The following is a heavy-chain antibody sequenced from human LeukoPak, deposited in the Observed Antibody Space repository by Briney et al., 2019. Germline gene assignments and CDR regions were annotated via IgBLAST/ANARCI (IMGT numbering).Heavy chain of an antibody. Sequence: GASVKVSCKASGYTFTGYYMHWVRQAPGQGLEWMGWINPNSGGTNYAQKFQGRVTMTRDTSISTAYMELSRLRSDDTAVYYCVREVGYGDYVSTNNWFDPWGQGTLVIVSS. CDR1: GYTFTGYY. V-gene: IGHV1-2*02. D-gene: IGHD4-17*01. CDR2: INPNSGGT. J-gene: IGHJ5*02. CDR3: VREVGYGDYVSTNNWFDP.